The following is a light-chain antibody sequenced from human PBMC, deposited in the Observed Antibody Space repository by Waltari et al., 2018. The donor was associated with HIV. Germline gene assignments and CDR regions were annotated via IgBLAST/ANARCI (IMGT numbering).Light chain of an antibody. Sequence: SSELTQDPAVSVALGQTVRITCQGDSLRSYYASWYQQKQGQAPVLVIYGKNNRPSGIPDRFSGSSSGNTASLTITGAQAEDEADYYCHSRDSSGNHVVFGGGTKLTVL. V-gene: IGLV3-19*01. CDR3: HSRDSSGNHVV. CDR2: GKN. CDR1: SLRSYY. J-gene: IGLJ2*01.